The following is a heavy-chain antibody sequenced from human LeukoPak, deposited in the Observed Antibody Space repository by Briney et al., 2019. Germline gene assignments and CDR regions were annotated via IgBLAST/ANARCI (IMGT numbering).Heavy chain of an antibody. CDR2: SSAYNVNT. CDR1: RYTFTSYV. J-gene: IGHJ5*02. CDR3: ARTENPTSSGYYTAYPTDWFDP. V-gene: IGHV1-18*01. Sequence: ASERVSSEASRYTFTSYVISWGREVPGRGLVWRGWSSAYNVNTNYAKKLQGRVTMTTDTSTRTAYMELRSLRSDDTAVYYCARTENPTSSGYYTAYPTDWFDPWGQGTLVTVSS. D-gene: IGHD3-3*01.